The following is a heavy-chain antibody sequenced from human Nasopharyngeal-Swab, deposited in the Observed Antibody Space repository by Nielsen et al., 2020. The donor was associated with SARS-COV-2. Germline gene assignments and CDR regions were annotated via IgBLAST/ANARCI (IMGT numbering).Heavy chain of an antibody. CDR3: VRRAFSASYFYFDY. CDR1: GYIFTSYW. CDR2: IYPADSDS. J-gene: IGHJ4*02. D-gene: IGHD1-26*01. Sequence: GESLKISCKGSGYIFTSYWIGWVRQMPGKGLEWMGFIYPADSDSRYSLSFQGQVSISVDKSISTAYLQWNTLKASDTAIYYCVRRAFSASYFYFDYWGPGTLVTV. V-gene: IGHV5-51*01.